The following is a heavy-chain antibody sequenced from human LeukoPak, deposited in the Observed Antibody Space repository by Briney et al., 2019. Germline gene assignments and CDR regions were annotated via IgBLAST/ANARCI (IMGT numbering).Heavy chain of an antibody. CDR3: ARDFKGTMVRGVPYYYYMDV. CDR2: IYTSGST. D-gene: IGHD3-10*01. V-gene: IGHV4-61*02. J-gene: IGHJ6*03. Sequence: PSQTLSLTCAVSGGSISSGGYSWSWIRQPAGKGLEWIGRIYTSGSTNYNPSLKSRVTISVDTSKNQFSLKLSSVTAADTAVYYCARDFKGTMVRGVPYYYYMDVWGKGTTVTISS. CDR1: GGSISSGGYS.